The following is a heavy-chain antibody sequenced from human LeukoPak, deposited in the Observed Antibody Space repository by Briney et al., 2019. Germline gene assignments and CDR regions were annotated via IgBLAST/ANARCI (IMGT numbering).Heavy chain of an antibody. Sequence: EASVKVSCKASGGTFSGYAISWVRQAPGQGLEWMGGIIPIFGTANYAQKFQGRVTITADESTSTAYMELSSLRSEDTAVYYCARAPYSSSSNFDYWGQGTLVTVSS. CDR1: GGTFSGYA. CDR2: IIPIFGTA. CDR3: ARAPYSSSSNFDY. V-gene: IGHV1-69*01. D-gene: IGHD6-6*01. J-gene: IGHJ4*02.